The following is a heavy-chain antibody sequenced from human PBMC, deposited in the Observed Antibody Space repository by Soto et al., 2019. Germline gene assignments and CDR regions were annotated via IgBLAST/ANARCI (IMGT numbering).Heavy chain of an antibody. CDR2: IYWDDDK. J-gene: IGHJ3*02. V-gene: IGHV2-5*02. D-gene: IGHD5-12*01. CDR3: AHSRDGYNSDDAFDI. CDR1: GFSLSTSGVG. Sequence: QITLKESGPTLVKPTQTLTLTCTFSGFSLSTSGVGVGWIRQPPGKALEWLALIYWDDDKRYSPSLKSRLTSTKDTSKNQVVLTMTNMDPVDTATYYCAHSRDGYNSDDAFDIWGQGTMVTVSS.